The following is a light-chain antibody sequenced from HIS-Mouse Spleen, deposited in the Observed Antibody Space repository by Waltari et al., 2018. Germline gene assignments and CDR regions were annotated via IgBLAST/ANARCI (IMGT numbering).Light chain of an antibody. CDR3: QAWDSSYSV. CDR1: KLGDKY. J-gene: IGLJ2*01. CDR2: QDS. Sequence: SYELTQPPSVSVSPGQTASITCSGDKLGDKYACWYQQKPGQSPVLVIYQDSKRPSGIPERVSGSNAWNTATLTISGTQAMDEADYYCQAWDSSYSVFGGGTKLTVL. V-gene: IGLV3-1*01.